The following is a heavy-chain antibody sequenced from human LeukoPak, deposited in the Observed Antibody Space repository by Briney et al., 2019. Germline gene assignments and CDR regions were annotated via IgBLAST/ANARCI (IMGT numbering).Heavy chain of an antibody. V-gene: IGHV3-23*01. CDR1: GFTFAGHA. Sequence: GGSEGLFGAASGFTFAGHAMNWVSQAPGKGLEWVSAISGSGGSTCYADSVNEQFAISRDNSKNTLYLQMNSLRAEDTATYYCAKDYVVVVAANYFDYWGQ. D-gene: IGHD2-15*01. CDR3: AKDYVVVVAANYFDY. J-gene: IGHJ4*02. CDR2: ISGSGGST.